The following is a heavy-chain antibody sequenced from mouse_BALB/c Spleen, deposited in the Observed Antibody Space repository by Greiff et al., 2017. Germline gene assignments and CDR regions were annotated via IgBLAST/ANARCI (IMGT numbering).Heavy chain of an antibody. CDR3: TRGYYGTIVDY. D-gene: IGHD1-1*01. CDR1: GYTFTSYW. V-gene: IGHV1-69*02. CDR2: IYPSDSYT. J-gene: IGHJ2*01. Sequence: QVQLQQPGAELVRPGASVKLSCKASGYTFTSYWINWVKQRPGQGLEWIGNIYPSDSYTNYNQKFKDKATLTVDKSSSTAYMQLSSPTSEDSAVYYCTRGYYGTIVDYWGQGTTLTVSS.